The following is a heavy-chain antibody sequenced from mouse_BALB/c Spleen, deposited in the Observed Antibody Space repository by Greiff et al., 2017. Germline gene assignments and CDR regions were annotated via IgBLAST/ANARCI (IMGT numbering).Heavy chain of an antibody. CDR3: AREEITKAMDY. V-gene: IGHV5-6-5*01. J-gene: IGHJ4*01. CDR2: ISSGGST. CDR1: GFTFSSYA. D-gene: IGHD2-4*01. Sequence: EVKLVESGGGLVKPGGSLKLSCAASGFTFSSYAMSWVRQTPEKRLEWVASISSGGSTYYPDSVKGRFTISRDNARNILYLEMSSLRSEDTAMYYCAREEITKAMDYWGQGTSVTVSS.